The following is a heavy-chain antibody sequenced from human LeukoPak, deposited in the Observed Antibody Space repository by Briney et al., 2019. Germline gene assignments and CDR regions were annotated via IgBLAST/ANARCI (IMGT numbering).Heavy chain of an antibody. CDR3: AKDGSIAAAVTWFDP. CDR1: GFTFDDYA. J-gene: IGHJ5*02. Sequence: GRSLRLSCAASGFTFDDYAMHWVRQAPGKGLEWVSGISWNSGIIGYADSVKGRFTISRDNAKNSLYLQMNSLRAEDTALYYCAKDGSIAAAVTWFDPWGQGTLVTVSS. CDR2: ISWNSGII. D-gene: IGHD6-13*01. V-gene: IGHV3-9*01.